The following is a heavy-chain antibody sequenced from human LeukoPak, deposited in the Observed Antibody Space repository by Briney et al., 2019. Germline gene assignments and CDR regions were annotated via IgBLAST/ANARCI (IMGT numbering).Heavy chain of an antibody. J-gene: IGHJ5*01. Sequence: SQTLSLTCTVSGGFISSDSYYWSWVRQHPGKGLEWIGYIYYSGSAYYNPSLNSRVTISVDSSKNQFSLRLTSVTAADTAVYYCARSLGENCSSTSCYLNWFDSWGQGTLVTVSS. CDR1: GGFISSDSYY. V-gene: IGHV4-31*03. CDR3: ARSLGENCSSTSCYLNWFDS. CDR2: IYYSGSA. D-gene: IGHD2-2*01.